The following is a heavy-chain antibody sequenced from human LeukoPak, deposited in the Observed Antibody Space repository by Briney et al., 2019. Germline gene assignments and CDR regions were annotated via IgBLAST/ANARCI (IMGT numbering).Heavy chain of an antibody. Sequence: SVKVSCKASGGTFSSYAISWVRQAPGQGLEWRGRIIPIFGTANYAQKFQGRVTITADKSTSTAYMELSSLRSEDTAVYYCAREENDSSSNYWGQGTLVTVSS. V-gene: IGHV1-69*06. CDR3: AREENDSSSNY. D-gene: IGHD6-6*01. J-gene: IGHJ4*02. CDR2: IIPIFGTA. CDR1: GGTFSSYA.